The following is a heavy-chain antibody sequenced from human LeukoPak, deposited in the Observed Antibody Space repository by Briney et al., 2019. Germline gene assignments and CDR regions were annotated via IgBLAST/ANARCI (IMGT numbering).Heavy chain of an antibody. CDR3: ARDRSTGTTLRNYYFDY. CDR2: ISSGSSYI. Sequence: GGSLRLSCAASGFTFSSYSMNWVRQAPGQGLEWVSSISSGSSYIYYADSVKGRFTISRDNAKNSLYLQMNSLRAEDTAVYYCARDRSTGTTLRNYYFDYWGQGTLVTVSS. J-gene: IGHJ4*02. D-gene: IGHD1-7*01. V-gene: IGHV3-21*01. CDR1: GFTFSSYS.